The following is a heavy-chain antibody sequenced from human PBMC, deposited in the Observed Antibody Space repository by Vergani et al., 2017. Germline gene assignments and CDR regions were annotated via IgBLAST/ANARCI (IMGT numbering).Heavy chain of an antibody. CDR2: ISYDGSNK. CDR1: GFTFSSYG. V-gene: IGHV3-30*03. D-gene: IGHD6-6*01. CDR3: ASSEYSSSSGLDD. Sequence: QVQLVESGGGVVQPGRSLRLSCAASGFTFSSYGMHWVRQAPGKGLEWVAVISYDGSNKYYADSVKGRFTISRDNSKTPLYLQMNSLRAEDTAVYSCASSEYSSSSGLDDWGEGTLVTVSP. J-gene: IGHJ4*02.